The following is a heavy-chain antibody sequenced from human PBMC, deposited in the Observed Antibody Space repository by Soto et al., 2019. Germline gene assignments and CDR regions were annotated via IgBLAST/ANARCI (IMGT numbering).Heavy chain of an antibody. J-gene: IGHJ6*02. CDR1: GFTFSNFE. D-gene: IGHD3-9*01. Sequence: GGSLRLSCAASGFTFSNFEMHWVRQAPGKGLEWVSYINTAGSTKYYAESVKGRFTISRDNARNSLFLQMNSLRAEDTAVYYCARAECSSPDCLTAYYSYGLDVWGQGSTVTVS. CDR3: ARAECSSPDCLTAYYSYGLDV. CDR2: INTAGSTK. V-gene: IGHV3-48*03.